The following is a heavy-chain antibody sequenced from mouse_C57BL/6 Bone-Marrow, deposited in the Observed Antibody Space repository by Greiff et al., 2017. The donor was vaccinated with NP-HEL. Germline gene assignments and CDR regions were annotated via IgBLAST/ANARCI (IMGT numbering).Heavy chain of an antibody. CDR3: ARVLTTVVDY. CDR2: ISDGGSYT. D-gene: IGHD1-1*01. V-gene: IGHV5-4*03. CDR1: GFTFSSYA. Sequence: EVKVVESGGGLVKPGGSLKLSCAASGFTFSSYAMSWVRQTPEKRLEWVATISDGGSYTYYPDNVKGRFTISRDNAKNNLYLQMSHLKSEDTAMYYCARVLTTVVDYWGQGTTLTVSS. J-gene: IGHJ2*01.